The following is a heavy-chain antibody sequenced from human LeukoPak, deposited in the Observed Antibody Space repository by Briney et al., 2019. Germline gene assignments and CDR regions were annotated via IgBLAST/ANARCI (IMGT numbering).Heavy chain of an antibody. J-gene: IGHJ4*02. D-gene: IGHD6-19*01. Sequence: GGSLRLSCATSGFTLSIYGMHWVRQAPGKGLEWVAFIRYDGTSQYYTDSVKGRFTISRDSSMNTMYLQMNSLRVEDTAVYYCAKVGFGWYQIDYWGQGTLVTVSS. V-gene: IGHV3-30*02. CDR1: GFTLSIYG. CDR2: IRYDGTSQ. CDR3: AKVGFGWYQIDY.